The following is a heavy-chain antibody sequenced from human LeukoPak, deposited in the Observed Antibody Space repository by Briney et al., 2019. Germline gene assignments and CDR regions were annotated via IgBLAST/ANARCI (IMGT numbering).Heavy chain of an antibody. CDR1: GFTFSSYG. J-gene: IGHJ4*02. CDR3: AKGYGY. CDR2: ISYDGSNK. D-gene: IGHD3-16*01. V-gene: IGHV3-30*18. Sequence: PGRSLRLSCAASGFTFSSYGMHWVRQAPGKGLEWVAVISYDGSNKYYADSVKGRFTISRDNSKNTLYLQMNSLRAEDTAVYYCAKGYGYWGQGTLVTVSS.